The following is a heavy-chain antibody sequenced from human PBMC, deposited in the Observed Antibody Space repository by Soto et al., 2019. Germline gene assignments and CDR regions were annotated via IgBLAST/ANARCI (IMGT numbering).Heavy chain of an antibody. CDR3: ARDPLSYGDYAQTYWYFDL. D-gene: IGHD4-17*01. V-gene: IGHV3-7*01. CDR2: ISQDGTDT. Sequence: MSWVRQAPGKGLEWVASISQDGTDTDYVDSVKGRFAIPRDNPKNSLYLQMNSLRADDTAVYYCARDPLSYGDYAQTYWYFDLWGRGTRVTVPS. J-gene: IGHJ2*01.